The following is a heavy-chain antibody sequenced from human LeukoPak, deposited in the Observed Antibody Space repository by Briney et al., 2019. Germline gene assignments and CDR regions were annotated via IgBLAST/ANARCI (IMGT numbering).Heavy chain of an antibody. D-gene: IGHD2-2*01. CDR2: IYYSGST. Sequence: SETLSLTCTVSGGSISSRDYYWSWIRQPPGKGLEWIGYIYYSGSTYYNPSLKRRVTISVDTSKNQFSLKLSSVTAADTAVYYCARELVVPAATVADAFDIWGQGTMVTVSS. CDR3: ARELVVPAATVADAFDI. V-gene: IGHV4-30-4*01. J-gene: IGHJ3*02. CDR1: GGSISSRDYY.